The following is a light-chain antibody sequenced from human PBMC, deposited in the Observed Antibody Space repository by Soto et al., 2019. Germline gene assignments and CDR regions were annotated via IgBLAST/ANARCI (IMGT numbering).Light chain of an antibody. Sequence: IGVTQSPSSVSASTGDRVTITCRASQGISSYLAWYQQKPGKAPKLMIYAASSLQSGVPSRFSGSGSGPEFPLTISTLQPDDFATYSCQHYTSYSEAFGQGTKVDIK. J-gene: IGKJ1*01. V-gene: IGKV1-8*01. CDR2: AAS. CDR1: QGISSY. CDR3: QHYTSYSEA.